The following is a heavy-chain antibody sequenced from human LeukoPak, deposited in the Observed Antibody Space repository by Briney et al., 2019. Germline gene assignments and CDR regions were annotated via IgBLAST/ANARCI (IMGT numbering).Heavy chain of an antibody. CDR1: GFTFSSYA. J-gene: IGHJ4*02. CDR3: ARDSMDYGDIYFFDY. CDR2: ISSSSNTI. D-gene: IGHD4-17*01. Sequence: GGSLGLSCAASGFTFSSYAMSWVRQAPGKGLEWVSYISSSSNTIYYADSVKGRFTLSRDNAKNSLYLQMNSLRDEDTAVYYCARDSMDYGDIYFFDYWGQGTLVTVSS. V-gene: IGHV3-48*02.